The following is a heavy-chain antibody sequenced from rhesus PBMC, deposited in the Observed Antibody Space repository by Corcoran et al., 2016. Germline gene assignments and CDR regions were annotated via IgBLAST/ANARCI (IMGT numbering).Heavy chain of an antibody. CDR2: ISYTGGST. CDR3: AKDRAAVRFMVDGLDS. J-gene: IGHJ6*01. V-gene: IGHV3S18*01. Sequence: EVQLVESGGGLAQPGGSLRLSCAASGFSFSDYYMYWVRQAPGKGLEWVSGISYTGGSTYYADSVKGRFTISRENAKNTLYLQMNSLGAEDTAVYYCAKDRAAVRFMVDGLDSWGQGVVVTVSS. D-gene: IGHD6-25*01. CDR1: GFSFSDYY.